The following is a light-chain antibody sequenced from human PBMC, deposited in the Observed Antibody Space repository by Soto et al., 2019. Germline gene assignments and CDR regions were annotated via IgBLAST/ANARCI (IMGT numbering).Light chain of an antibody. Sequence: QRTQYQSSMSASVEDRVIITCRASQSISNHLNWYQQKPGKAPKLLIFAASSLQSGVPSRFSGSRSGPDFTLTISSLQPEDFATYYCPQSYSSLPPFGHVT. J-gene: IGKJ1*01. CDR3: PQSYSSLPP. CDR2: AAS. V-gene: IGKV1-39*01. CDR1: QSISNH.